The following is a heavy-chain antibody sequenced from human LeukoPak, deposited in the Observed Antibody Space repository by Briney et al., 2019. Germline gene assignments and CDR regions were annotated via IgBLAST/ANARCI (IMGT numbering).Heavy chain of an antibody. CDR1: GFTFSDYS. CDR2: ISSDSRYI. D-gene: IGHD6-13*01. V-gene: IGHV3-21*04. CDR3: ARANSIAAAGDY. Sequence: GGSLRLSCAASGFTFSDYSMNWVRQAPGKGLEWVSSISSDSRYIYYPDSLKGRFTISRDNAKNSLYLQMNSLRAEDTAVYYCARANSIAAAGDYWGQGTLVTVSS. J-gene: IGHJ4*02.